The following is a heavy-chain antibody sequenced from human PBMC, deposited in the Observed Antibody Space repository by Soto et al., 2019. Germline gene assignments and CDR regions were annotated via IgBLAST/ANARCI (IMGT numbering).Heavy chain of an antibody. CDR2: INPSGGSK. J-gene: IGHJ6*02. D-gene: IGHD1-26*01. V-gene: IGHV1-46*01. Sequence: QVQLVQSGAEVKKPGASVKVSCKASGYTFTSYYMHWWRQAPGQGLEWMGIINPSGGSKGTAQKFQGRVTLTRDTSTSTVYMELSSLRSEDTAVYYCARESYGRDGMDVWGQGTTVTVSS. CDR3: ARESYGRDGMDV. CDR1: GYTFTSYY.